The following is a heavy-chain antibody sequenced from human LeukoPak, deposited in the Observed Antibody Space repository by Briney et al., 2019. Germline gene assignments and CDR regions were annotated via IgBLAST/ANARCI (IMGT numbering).Heavy chain of an antibody. CDR3: ARTEGGDYGAAYYYGMDV. Sequence: GASVKVSCKASGYTFTGYYMHWVRQAPGQGLEWMGWINPNSGGTNYAQKFQGRVTMTRDTSISTAYMELSRLRSDDTAVYYCARTEGGDYGAAYYYGMDVWGQGTTVTVSS. V-gene: IGHV1-2*02. D-gene: IGHD4-17*01. J-gene: IGHJ6*02. CDR2: INPNSGGT. CDR1: GYTFTGYY.